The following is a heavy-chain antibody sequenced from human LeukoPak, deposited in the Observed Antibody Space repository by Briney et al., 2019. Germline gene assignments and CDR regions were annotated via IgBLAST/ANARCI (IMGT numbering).Heavy chain of an antibody. D-gene: IGHD3-22*01. J-gene: IGHJ6*03. V-gene: IGHV4-61*08. Sequence: SETLSLTCTVSGGSISSGGYYWSWIRQHPGEGLEYIGYVHYSGSTNYNPSLKSRVTISVDTSKNQFSLKLSSVTAADTAVYYCARVWPPSGYYYVGYYYYYMDVWGKGTTVTVSS. CDR1: GGSISSGGYY. CDR3: ARVWPPSGYYYVGYYYYYMDV. CDR2: VHYSGST.